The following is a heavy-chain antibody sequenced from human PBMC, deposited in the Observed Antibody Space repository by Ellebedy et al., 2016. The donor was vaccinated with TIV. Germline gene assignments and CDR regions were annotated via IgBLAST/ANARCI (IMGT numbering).Heavy chain of an antibody. CDR2: IYSGGTK. CDR3: MRRWS. Sequence: PGGSLRLSCAASEFTVDNNYMAWARQAPGKGLEWVSLIYSGGTKYYADSVKGRFTISRDSSKNTLYLQMNSLRSEDSAVYYCMRRWSWGQGTLVTVSS. V-gene: IGHV3-66*04. D-gene: IGHD2-15*01. CDR1: EFTVDNNY. J-gene: IGHJ4*02.